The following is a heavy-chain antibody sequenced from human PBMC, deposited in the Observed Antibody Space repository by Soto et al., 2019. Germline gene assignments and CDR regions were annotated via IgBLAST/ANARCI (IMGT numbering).Heavy chain of an antibody. CDR3: AKTHDIVVVVAATQTDAFDI. J-gene: IGHJ3*02. CDR2: ISGSGGST. D-gene: IGHD2-15*01. V-gene: IGHV3-23*01. CDR1: GFTFSSYA. Sequence: PGGSLRLSCAASGFTFSSYAMSWVRQAPGKGLEWVSAISGSGGSTYYADSVKGRFTISRDNSKNTLYLQMSSLRAEDTAVYYCAKTHDIVVVVAATQTDAFDIWGQGTMVTVSS.